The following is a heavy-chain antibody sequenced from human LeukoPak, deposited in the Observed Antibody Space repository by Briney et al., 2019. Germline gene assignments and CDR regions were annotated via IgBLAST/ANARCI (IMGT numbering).Heavy chain of an antibody. CDR1: GDSISNYF. V-gene: IGHV4-4*07. J-gene: IGHJ4*02. Sequence: SETLSLTCTVSGDSISNYFWSWIRQPAGKGLEWIGRIYTGGSTNYNPSLTSRVTMSIHTSKNQFSLKLSSVTAADTAVYYCARAPTAYCLSTSCQPYFDYWGQGTLATVSS. CDR3: ARAPTAYCLSTSCQPYFDY. D-gene: IGHD2-2*01. CDR2: IYTGGST.